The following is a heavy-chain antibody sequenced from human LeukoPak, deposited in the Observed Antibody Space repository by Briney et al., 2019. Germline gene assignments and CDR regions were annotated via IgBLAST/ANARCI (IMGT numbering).Heavy chain of an antibody. J-gene: IGHJ3*02. CDR2: ISDDGSNK. D-gene: IGHD2-2*03. CDR3: ARVDDLDAFDM. CDR1: GFTFRRHA. Sequence: GGSLRLSCAASGFTFRRHAMHWVRQAPGKGLEWVAVISDDGSNKYYADSVKGRFTISRDNSKNTLYLQMNSLRAEDTAVYYCARVDDLDAFDMWGQGTMVTVSS. V-gene: IGHV3-30*04.